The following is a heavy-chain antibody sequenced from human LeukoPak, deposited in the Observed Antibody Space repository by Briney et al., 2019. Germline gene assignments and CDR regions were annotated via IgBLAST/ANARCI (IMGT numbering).Heavy chain of an antibody. J-gene: IGHJ1*01. CDR3: ARAPSEIGGYYPEYFRH. Sequence: GRSLRLSCAASGFSFSSYWMHWVRQAPGKGLVWVSRIKSDGKTNYADSVKGRFTISRDNAKNTVSLQMNSLRAEDTGVYYCARAPSEIGGYYPEYFRHWGQGTLVTVSS. V-gene: IGHV3-74*01. CDR2: IKSDGKT. CDR1: GFSFSSYW. D-gene: IGHD3-22*01.